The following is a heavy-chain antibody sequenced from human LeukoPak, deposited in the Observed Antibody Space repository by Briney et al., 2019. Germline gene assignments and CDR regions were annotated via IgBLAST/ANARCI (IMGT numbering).Heavy chain of an antibody. D-gene: IGHD5-12*01. CDR3: ARASVWWLRGDYYFDY. CDR1: GGSISSGSYY. CDR2: IYYSGST. Sequence: PSETLSLTCTVSGGSISSGSYYWSWIRQPAGKGLEWIGYIYYSGSTNYNPSLKSRVTISVDTSKNQFSLKLSSVTAADTAVYYCARASVWWLRGDYYFDYWGQGTLVTVSS. V-gene: IGHV4-61*10. J-gene: IGHJ4*02.